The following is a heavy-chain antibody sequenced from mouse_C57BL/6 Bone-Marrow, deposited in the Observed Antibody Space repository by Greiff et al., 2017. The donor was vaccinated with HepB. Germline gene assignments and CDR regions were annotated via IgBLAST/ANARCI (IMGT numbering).Heavy chain of an antibody. CDR1: GYTFTSYG. CDR3: TTFGEGAWFAY. Sequence: VQRVESGAELARPGASVKLSCKASGYTFTSYGISWVKQRTGQGLEWIGEIYPRSGNTYYNEKFKGKATLTADKSSSTAYLQLSSLTSEDTAVYYCTTFGEGAWFAYWGQGTLVTVSA. V-gene: IGHV1-81*01. D-gene: IGHD1-1*01. CDR2: IYPRSGNT. J-gene: IGHJ3*01.